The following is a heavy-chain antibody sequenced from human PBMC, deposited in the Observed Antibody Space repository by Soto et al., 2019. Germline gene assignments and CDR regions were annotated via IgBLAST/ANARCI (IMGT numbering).Heavy chain of an antibody. CDR3: AAYSSSSPTLFYYYYGMDV. V-gene: IGHV1-2*02. J-gene: IGHJ6*02. CDR1: GYTFTGYY. D-gene: IGHD6-6*01. CDR2: INPNSGGT. Sequence: ASVKVSCKASGYTFTGYYMHWVRQAPGQGLEWMGWINPNSGGTNYAQKSQGRVTMTRDTSISTAYMELSRLRSDDTAVYYCAAYSSSSPTLFYYYYGMDVWGQGTTVTVSS.